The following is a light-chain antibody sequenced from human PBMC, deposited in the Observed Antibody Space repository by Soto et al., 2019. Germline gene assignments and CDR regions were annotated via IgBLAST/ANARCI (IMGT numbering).Light chain of an antibody. CDR1: SSDIGGYNC. J-gene: IGLJ1*01. Sequence: QSVLSHPASVCWSPGHLITISCTGTSSDIGGYNCVSWYQQYPGKAPELMIFEVSNRPSGVSNRFSGSKSGNTASLTISGLQAEDEADYYCSSYTSAGTIVFGTGTKVTVL. CDR2: EVS. V-gene: IGLV2-14*01. CDR3: SSYTSAGTIV.